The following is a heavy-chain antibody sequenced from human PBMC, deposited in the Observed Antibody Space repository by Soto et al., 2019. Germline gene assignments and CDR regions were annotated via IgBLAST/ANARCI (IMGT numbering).Heavy chain of an antibody. CDR2: INPNSGGT. V-gene: IGHV1-2*04. CDR1: GYTFTGYY. CDR3: ARDAGDYGASGVDY. D-gene: IGHD4-17*01. J-gene: IGHJ4*02. Sequence: GASVKVSCEASGYTFTGYYMHWVRQAPGQGLEWMGWINPNSGGTNYAQKFQGWVTMTRDTSISTAYMELSRLRSDDTAVYYCARDAGDYGASGVDYWGQGTLVTSPQ.